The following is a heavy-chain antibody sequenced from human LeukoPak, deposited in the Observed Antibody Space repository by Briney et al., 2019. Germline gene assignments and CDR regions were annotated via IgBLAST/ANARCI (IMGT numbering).Heavy chain of an antibody. CDR3: ARVGGRITVFGVIGPHFDY. Sequence: SETLSLTCAVSGYSISSDYYWGWIRQPPGTWLEWIGSIYHSGSTYYNPSLKSRVTISVDTSKNQFSLNLSSVTAADTAVYYCARVGGRITVFGVIGPHFDYWGQGTLVTVSS. J-gene: IGHJ4*02. CDR2: IYHSGST. D-gene: IGHD3-3*01. V-gene: IGHV4-38-2*01. CDR1: GYSISSDYY.